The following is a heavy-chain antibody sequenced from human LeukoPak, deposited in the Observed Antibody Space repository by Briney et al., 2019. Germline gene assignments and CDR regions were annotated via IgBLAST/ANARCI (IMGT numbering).Heavy chain of an antibody. CDR1: GFTFSSNW. CDR2: IRSKAYGGTT. J-gene: IGHJ4*02. D-gene: IGHD5-18*01. Sequence: GGSLRLSCAASGFTFSSNWMTWVRQAPGKGLEWVGFIRSKAYGGTTGYAASVKGRFTISRDDSKSIAYLQMNSLKTEDTAVYYCTRDGYSYITPYFDYWGQGTLVTVSS. CDR3: TRDGYSYITPYFDY. V-gene: IGHV3-49*04.